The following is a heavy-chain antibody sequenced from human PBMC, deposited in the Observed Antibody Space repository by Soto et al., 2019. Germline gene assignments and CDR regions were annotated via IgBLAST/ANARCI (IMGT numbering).Heavy chain of an antibody. Sequence: VQLVESGGGLIQPGGSLRLSCAASGFTVSTNYMSWVRQAPGKGLEWVSVIYSGGTIYFADSVKGRFTISRDNSKNTLYLQMSSLRAEDTAVYFCARAASYYGLDVWGQGTTVTVSS. J-gene: IGHJ6*02. CDR2: IYSGGTI. CDR3: ARAASYYGLDV. V-gene: IGHV3-53*01. CDR1: GFTVSTNY.